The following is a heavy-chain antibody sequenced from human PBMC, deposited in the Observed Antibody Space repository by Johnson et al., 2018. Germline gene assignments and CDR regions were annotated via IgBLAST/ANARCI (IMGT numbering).Heavy chain of an antibody. V-gene: IGHV3-30*18. CDR3: AKAGGDYVYYYYYGMDV. D-gene: IGHD4-17*01. CDR1: GFTFSSYG. Sequence: QVQLVESGGGVVQPGRSLRLSCAASGFTFSSYGMHWVRQAPGKGLEWVAVISYDGSNKYYADSVKGRFTISRDNSKNTLYLQMNSLRAEDTAVYYCAKAGGDYVYYYYYGMDVWGQGTTVTVSS. J-gene: IGHJ6*02. CDR2: ISYDGSNK.